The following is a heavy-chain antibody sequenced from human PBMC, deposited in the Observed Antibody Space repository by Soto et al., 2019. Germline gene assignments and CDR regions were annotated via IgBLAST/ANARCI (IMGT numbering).Heavy chain of an antibody. D-gene: IGHD6-19*01. CDR3: SRVARSGSGWLSFYP. J-gene: IGHJ5*02. Sequence: ASVKVSCKASGYTFTSYGISWVRQAPGQGLEWMGWISAYNGNTNYAQKLQGRVTMTTDTSTSTAYMELRSLRSDDTAVYYCSRVARSGSGWLSFYPWGQGTLDTVSS. CDR1: GYTFTSYG. V-gene: IGHV1-18*01. CDR2: ISAYNGNT.